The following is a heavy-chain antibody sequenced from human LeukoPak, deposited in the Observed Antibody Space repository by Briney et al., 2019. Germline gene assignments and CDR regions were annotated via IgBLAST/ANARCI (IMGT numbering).Heavy chain of an antibody. CDR2: INPGGGST. D-gene: IGHD4-23*01. V-gene: IGHV1-46*01. CDR3: ARGGDNSYFDY. J-gene: IGHJ4*02. CDR1: GYTFTSYY. Sequence: ASVKVSCKASGYTFTSYYIHWVRQAPGQGLEWMGIINPGGGSTSYAQNCQGRVTMTRDTSTSTVYMELSSLRSEDTAIYYCARGGDNSYFDYWGQGTLVTVSS.